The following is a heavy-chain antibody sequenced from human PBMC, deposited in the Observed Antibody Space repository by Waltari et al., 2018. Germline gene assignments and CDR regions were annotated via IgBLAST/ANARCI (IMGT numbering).Heavy chain of an antibody. J-gene: IGHJ4*02. CDR3: AKREHYYGSGSYYNGRYFDY. CDR1: GFTFSSYA. V-gene: IGHV3-23*01. CDR2: ISGSGGST. Sequence: EVQLLESGGGLVQPGGSLRLSCAASGFTFSSYAMSWVRQAPGKGLEWVSAISGSGGSTYYADSGKGRCTISRDNSKNTLYLQMNSLRAEDTAVYYCAKREHYYGSGSYYNGRYFDYWGQGTLVTVSS. D-gene: IGHD3-10*01.